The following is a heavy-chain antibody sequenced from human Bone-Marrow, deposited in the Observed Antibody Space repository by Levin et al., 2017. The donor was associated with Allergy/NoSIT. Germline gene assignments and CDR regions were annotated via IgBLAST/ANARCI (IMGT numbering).Heavy chain of an antibody. CDR1: GGSISSYY. V-gene: IGHV4-59*01. Sequence: SETLSLTCTVSGGSISSYYWSWIRQPPGKGLEWIGHIFYSGTTNYNPSLKSRVTISVDTSKNQFSLKLSSVTAADTAVYYCARSSRDGYAYFDCWGQGTLVTVSS. J-gene: IGHJ4*02. D-gene: IGHD5-24*01. CDR2: IFYSGTT. CDR3: ARSSRDGYAYFDC.